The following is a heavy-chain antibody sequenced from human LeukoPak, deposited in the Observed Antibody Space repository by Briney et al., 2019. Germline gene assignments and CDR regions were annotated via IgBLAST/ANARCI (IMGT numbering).Heavy chain of an antibody. V-gene: IGHV3-66*01. Sequence: PGGSLRLSCAASGFRVSNDYMAWVRQAPGKGLEWVSFIFAGGSAYYADSVKGRFTISRDNAKNTLYLQMNSLRAEDTAVYYCARDRSSLGLWFGELRNWGQGTLVTVSS. CDR3: ARDRSSLGLWFGELRN. J-gene: IGHJ4*02. CDR1: GFRVSNDY. D-gene: IGHD3-10*01. CDR2: IFAGGSA.